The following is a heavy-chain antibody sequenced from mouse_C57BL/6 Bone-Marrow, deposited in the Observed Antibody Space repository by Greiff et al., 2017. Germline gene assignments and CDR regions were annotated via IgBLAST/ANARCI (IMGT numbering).Heavy chain of an antibody. Sequence: EVKLMESGGGLVQPGGSLKLSCAASGFTFSDYGMAWVRQAPRKGPEWVAFISNLAYSIYYADTVTGRFTISRENAKNTLYLEMSSLRYEDTAMYYCARRGYYGSSPYWYFDVWGTGTTVTVSS. J-gene: IGHJ1*03. CDR2: ISNLAYSI. D-gene: IGHD1-1*01. CDR1: GFTFSDYG. CDR3: ARRGYYGSSPYWYFDV. V-gene: IGHV5-15*01.